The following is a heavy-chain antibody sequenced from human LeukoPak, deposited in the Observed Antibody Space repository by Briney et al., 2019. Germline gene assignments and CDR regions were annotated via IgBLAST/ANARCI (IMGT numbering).Heavy chain of an antibody. CDR3: ARLYYDSTYYFDY. D-gene: IGHD3-22*01. CDR1: GFTVSSNY. J-gene: IGHJ4*02. CDR2: IYSGGST. Sequence: GGPLRLSCAASGFTVSSNYMSWVRQAPGKGLEWVSVIYSGGSTYYADSVKGRFTISRDNSKNTLYLQMNSLRAEDTAVYYCARLYYDSTYYFDYWGQGTLVTVSS. V-gene: IGHV3-66*04.